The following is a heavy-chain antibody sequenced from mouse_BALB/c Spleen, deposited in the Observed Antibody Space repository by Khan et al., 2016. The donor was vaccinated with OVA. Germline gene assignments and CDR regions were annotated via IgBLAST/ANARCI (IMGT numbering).Heavy chain of an antibody. CDR1: GYIFTSYW. V-gene: IGHV1-76*01. CDR2: IYPGTNSS. CDR3: ARDGPDGAWFVY. J-gene: IGHJ3*01. D-gene: IGHD2-3*01. Sequence: QVQLKESGAELVRPGASVKLSCKTSGYIFTSYWIHWVKQRSGQGLEWIARIYPGTNSSYYNEIFKGKATLTADKSFSTAYMQLSSLKSEDSAVYFCARDGPDGAWFVYWGQGTLVTVSA.